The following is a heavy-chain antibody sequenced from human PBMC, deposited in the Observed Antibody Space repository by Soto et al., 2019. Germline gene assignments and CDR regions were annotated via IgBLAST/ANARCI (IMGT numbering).Heavy chain of an antibody. J-gene: IGHJ4*01. Sequence: SLRLSVAASRFSLSDYYMKWIRQAPPQGLEGLSLISPRGAIRYNPDSIRGRFAFSRDNARRSLYLQMNSLRAEDTALYYCARSGTPSTEILDNWGHGTLVTVSS. CDR1: RFSLSDYY. D-gene: IGHD1-7*01. CDR3: ARSGTPSTEILDN. CDR2: ISPRGAIR. V-gene: IGHV3-11*01.